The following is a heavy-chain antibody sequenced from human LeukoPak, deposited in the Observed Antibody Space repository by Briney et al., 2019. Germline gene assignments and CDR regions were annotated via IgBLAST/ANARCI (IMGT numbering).Heavy chain of an antibody. D-gene: IGHD6-13*01. J-gene: IGHJ4*02. V-gene: IGHV3-23*01. CDR1: GFTFSIYA. Sequence: GGSLRLSCAASGFTFSIYAMNWVRQAPGKGLEWVSGISASGGSTYNADSVKGRFTISRDNSKDTLYLQMNTLIAEDTAVYYCAKDYSSTWFRIDFWGQGTLVTVSS. CDR2: ISASGGST. CDR3: AKDYSSTWFRIDF.